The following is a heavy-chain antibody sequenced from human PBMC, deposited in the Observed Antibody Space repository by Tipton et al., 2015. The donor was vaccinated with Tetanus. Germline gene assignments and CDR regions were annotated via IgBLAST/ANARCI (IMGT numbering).Heavy chain of an antibody. J-gene: IGHJ3*02. Sequence: QSGAEVKKPGSSVKVSCKASGGTFSSYAISWVRQAPGQGLEWMGGIIPIFGTANYAQKFQGRVTITADESTSTAYMELSSLRSEGRAVYYCARVSREGPELELDAFESWGQGTMVTVSS. CDR3: ARVSREGPELELDAFES. V-gene: IGHV1-69*01. CDR1: GGTFSSYA. CDR2: IIPIFGTA. D-gene: IGHD1-7*01.